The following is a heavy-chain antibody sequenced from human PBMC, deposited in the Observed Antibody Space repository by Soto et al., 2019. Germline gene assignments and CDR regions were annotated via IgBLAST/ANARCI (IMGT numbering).Heavy chain of an antibody. CDR1: GFTFSSYS. CDR3: ARGGYSSSWYKNY. D-gene: IGHD6-13*01. J-gene: IGHJ4*02. V-gene: IGHV3-21*01. Sequence: GGSLRLSCAASGFTFSSYSMNWVRQAPGKGLEWFSSISSSSSYIYYADSVKGRFTISRDNAKNSLYLQMNSLRAEDTAVYYCARGGYSSSWYKNYWGQGTLVTVSS. CDR2: ISSSSSYI.